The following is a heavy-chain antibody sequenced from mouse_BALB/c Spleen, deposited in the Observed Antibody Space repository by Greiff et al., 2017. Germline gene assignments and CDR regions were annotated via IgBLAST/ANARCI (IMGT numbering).Heavy chain of an antibody. V-gene: IGHV1-4*02. J-gene: IGHJ4*01. CDR1: GYTFTSYT. Sequence: QVQLQQSAAELARPGASVKMSCKASGYTFTSYTMHWVKQRPGQGLEWIGYINPSSGYTEYNQKFKDKTTLTADKSSSTAYMQLSSLTSEDSAVYYCASLPYYAMDYWGQGTSVTVSS. CDR3: ASLPYYAMDY. CDR2: INPSSGYT.